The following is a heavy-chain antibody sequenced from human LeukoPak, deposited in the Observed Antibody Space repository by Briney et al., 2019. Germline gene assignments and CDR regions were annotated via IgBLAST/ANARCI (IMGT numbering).Heavy chain of an antibody. J-gene: IGHJ2*01. D-gene: IGHD2-15*01. Sequence: SGGSLRLSCAASEFSVGSNYMTWVRQAPGKGLEWVSLIYSGGSTYYADSVKGRFTISRDNSKNTLYLQMDSLRAEDTAVYYCARPAPLTPYWYFDLWGRGTLVTVSS. CDR2: IYSGGST. V-gene: IGHV3-66*04. CDR1: EFSVGSNY. CDR3: ARPAPLTPYWYFDL.